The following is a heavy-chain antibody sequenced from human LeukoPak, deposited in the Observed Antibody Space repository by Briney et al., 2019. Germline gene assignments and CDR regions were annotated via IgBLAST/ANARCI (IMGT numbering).Heavy chain of an antibody. V-gene: IGHV1-2*06. CDR3: ATAIANAIY. J-gene: IGHJ4*02. Sequence: ASVKVSRKASGYTFTGYYMHWVRQAPGQGLEWMGRINPNSGGTNFAQKFQGRVTVTRDTSISTAYMQLTSLRFDDTAVYYCATAIANAIYWGQGTLVTVSS. D-gene: IGHD2-21*01. CDR1: GYTFTGYY. CDR2: INPNSGGT.